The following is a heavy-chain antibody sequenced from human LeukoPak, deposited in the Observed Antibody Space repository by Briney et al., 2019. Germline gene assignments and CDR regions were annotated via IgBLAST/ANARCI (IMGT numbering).Heavy chain of an antibody. CDR2: ISGSGST. D-gene: IGHD3-10*01. CDR3: AKDGFGYGSPAPYYFDY. CDR1: GFTFSSYA. J-gene: IGHJ4*02. V-gene: IGHV3-23*01. Sequence: GGSLRLSCAASGFTFSSYAMSWVRQAPGKGLEWVSAISGSGSTYYADSVKGRFTISRDNSKNTLYLRMNSLRAEDTAVYYCAKDGFGYGSPAPYYFDYWGQGTLVTVSS.